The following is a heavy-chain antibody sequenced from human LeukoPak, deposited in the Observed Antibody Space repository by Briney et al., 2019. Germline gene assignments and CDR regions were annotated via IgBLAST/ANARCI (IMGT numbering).Heavy chain of an antibody. V-gene: IGHV4-4*02. CDR3: TRESGAFSPFGF. Sequence: SETLSLTCAVSGGSIATTNWWSWVRQPPGKGLEWIGEVHLNGATNYNPSLESRFSMSIDKSNNHLSLEVTSVTAADTAMYYCTRESGAFSPFGFWGQGTLVTVSS. CDR2: VHLNGAT. J-gene: IGHJ4*02. CDR1: GGSIATTNW. D-gene: IGHD1-26*01.